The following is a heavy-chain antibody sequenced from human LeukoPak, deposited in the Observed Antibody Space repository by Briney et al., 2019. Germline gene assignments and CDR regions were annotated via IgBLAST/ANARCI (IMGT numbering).Heavy chain of an antibody. Sequence: GGSLRLSCAASGFTFSSYSMNWVRQAPGKGLEWVSYISSSSSTIYYADSVRGRLTISRDNAKNALYLQMNSLRAEDTAVYYCARGLFVVVITTDYYGLDVWGQGTTVTVSS. CDR2: ISSSSSTI. CDR3: ARGLFVVVITTDYYGLDV. V-gene: IGHV3-48*04. J-gene: IGHJ6*02. D-gene: IGHD3-22*01. CDR1: GFTFSSYS.